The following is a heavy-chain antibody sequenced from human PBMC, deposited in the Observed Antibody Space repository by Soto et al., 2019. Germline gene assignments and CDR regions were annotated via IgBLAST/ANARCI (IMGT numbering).Heavy chain of an antibody. CDR3: ARAGLRVCWFDP. CDR1: GGSISSSSYY. V-gene: IGHV4-39*01. D-gene: IGHD3-10*01. CDR2: IYYSGST. Sequence: SETLSLTCTVSGGSISSSSYYWGWIRQPPGKGLEWIGSIYYSGSTYYNPSLKSRVTISVDTSKNQFSLKLSSVTAADTAVYYCARAGLRVCWFDPWGQGTLVTVSS. J-gene: IGHJ5*02.